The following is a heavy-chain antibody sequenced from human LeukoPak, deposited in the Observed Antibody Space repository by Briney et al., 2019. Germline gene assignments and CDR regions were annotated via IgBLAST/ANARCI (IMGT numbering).Heavy chain of an antibody. V-gene: IGHV3-21*01. J-gene: IGHJ3*02. CDR3: ARVGQQLDAFDI. Sequence: GGSLRLSCAASGFIFSSFSMIWVRQAPGKGLEWVSSISSSSSYIYYADSVKGRFTISRDNAKNSLYLQMNSLRAEDTAVYYCARVGQQLDAFDIWGQGTMVTVSS. CDR1: GFIFSSFS. D-gene: IGHD6-13*01. CDR2: ISSSSSYI.